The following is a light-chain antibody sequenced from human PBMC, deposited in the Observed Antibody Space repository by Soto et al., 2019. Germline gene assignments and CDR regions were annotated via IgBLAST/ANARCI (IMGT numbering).Light chain of an antibody. CDR2: DAS. V-gene: IGKV1-5*01. CDR3: QRHHTNSRT. J-gene: IGKJ1*01. Sequence: DIQLTQSPSTLSASVGDRVTITCRASQNVNSWVAWYQQKPGKAPKFLIYDASNLESGVPSRFSGRGSGTEFTLTISNLQPDDFATYYCQRHHTNSRTFGQGTK. CDR1: QNVNSW.